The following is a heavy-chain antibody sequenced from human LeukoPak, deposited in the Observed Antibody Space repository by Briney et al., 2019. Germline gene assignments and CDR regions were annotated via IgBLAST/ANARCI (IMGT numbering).Heavy chain of an antibody. CDR2: IDHSGST. D-gene: IGHD2-2*01. CDR3: ARGVVVVPAAQIFRRYRWFDP. CDR1: GGSFSGYY. V-gene: IGHV4-34*01. J-gene: IGHJ5*02. Sequence: SETPSLTCAVYGGSFSGYYWSWIRQPPGKGLEWIGEIDHSGSTNYNPSLKSRVTISVDTSKNQFSLKLSSVTAADTAVYYCARGVVVVPAAQIFRRYRWFDPWGQGTLVTVSS.